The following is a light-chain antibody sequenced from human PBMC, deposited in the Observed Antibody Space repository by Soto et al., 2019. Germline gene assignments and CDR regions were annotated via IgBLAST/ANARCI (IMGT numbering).Light chain of an antibody. CDR3: GTWDSSLSAWV. J-gene: IGLJ3*02. CDR1: SSNIGKTF. V-gene: IGLV1-51*01. CDR2: DNN. Sequence: QSVLPQPPAVSAAPGQKVTISCSGTSSNIGKTFVSWYQHLPGTAPKLLIYDNNKRPSGIPDRFSGSKSGTSATLGITGLQTGDEADYYCGTWDSSLSAWVFGGGTKVTVL.